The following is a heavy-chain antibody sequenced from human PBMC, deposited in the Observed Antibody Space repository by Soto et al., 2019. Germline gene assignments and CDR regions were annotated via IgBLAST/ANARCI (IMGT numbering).Heavy chain of an antibody. D-gene: IGHD6-6*01. J-gene: IGHJ4*02. CDR2: VRRDGRDE. CDR1: GFSFSNYW. V-gene: IGHV3-7*03. Sequence: GGSLRLSCAASGFSFSNYWISWVRQAPGKGLEWVANVRRDGRDEYYGDSVRGRFTISRDNAKNSVYLQMDSLRAEDTAVYYCPSLDSMAAARGYWGQGTQVTVSS. CDR3: PSLDSMAAARGY.